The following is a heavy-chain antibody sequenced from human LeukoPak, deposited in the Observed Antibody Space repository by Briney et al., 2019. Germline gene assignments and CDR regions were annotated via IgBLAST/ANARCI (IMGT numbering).Heavy chain of an antibody. D-gene: IGHD3-22*01. Sequence: SETLSFTCIVSGDSIISYYWSWIRQPPGKGLEWIGYIYYNGTTNYNPSLKSRVTMSVDTSRTQFSLKLSSVTAADTAFYYCARLGRADSGYYVAYDIWGQGTMVTVSS. V-gene: IGHV4-59*08. CDR2: IYYNGTT. J-gene: IGHJ3*02. CDR1: GDSIISYY. CDR3: ARLGRADSGYYVAYDI.